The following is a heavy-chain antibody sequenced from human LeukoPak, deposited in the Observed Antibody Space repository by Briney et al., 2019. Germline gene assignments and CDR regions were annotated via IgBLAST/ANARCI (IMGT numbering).Heavy chain of an antibody. CDR2: IKQDGSEK. CDR3: ARDLNYFGY. Sequence: PGGSLRLSCAASGFTFSSFWMTWVRQAPGKGLEWVANIKQDGSEKYYVDSVRGRFTISRDNATNSLYLQMNSLRAEDTAVYYCARDLNYFGYWGQGTLVTVSS. CDR1: GFTFSSFW. J-gene: IGHJ4*02. V-gene: IGHV3-7*01.